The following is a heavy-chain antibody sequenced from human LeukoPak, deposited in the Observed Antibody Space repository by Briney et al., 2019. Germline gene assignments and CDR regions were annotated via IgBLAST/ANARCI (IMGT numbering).Heavy chain of an antibody. CDR1: GFTFSSYG. V-gene: IGHV3-71*01. J-gene: IGHJ4*02. CDR2: IRSKAYGGTT. D-gene: IGHD3-10*01. CDR3: AKDRRGGWFGELGYFDY. Sequence: PGGSLRLSCAASGFTFSSYGMSWVRQAPGKGLEWVGFIRSKAYGGTTEYAASVKGRFTISRDDSKSIAYLQMNSLRAEDTAVYYCAKDRRGGWFGELGYFDYWGQGTLVTVSS.